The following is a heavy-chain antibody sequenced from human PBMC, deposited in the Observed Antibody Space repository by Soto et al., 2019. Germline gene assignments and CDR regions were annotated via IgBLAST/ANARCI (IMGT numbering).Heavy chain of an antibody. CDR2: ISGSGGST. J-gene: IGHJ4*02. V-gene: IGHV3-23*01. D-gene: IGHD2-8*01. CDR3: AKDSEDIVLMVYAILPDY. Sequence: GGSLRLSCAASGFTFSSYAMSWVRQAPGKGLEWVSAISGSGGSTYYADSVKGRFTISRDNTKNTLYLQMNSLGAEDTAVYYCAKDSEDIVLMVYAILPDYWGQGTLVTVSS. CDR1: GFTFSSYA.